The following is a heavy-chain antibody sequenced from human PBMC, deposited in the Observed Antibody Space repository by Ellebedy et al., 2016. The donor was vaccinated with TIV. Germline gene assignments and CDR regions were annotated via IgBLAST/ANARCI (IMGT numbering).Heavy chain of an antibody. D-gene: IGHD3-9*01. CDR2: ISSSSSYI. Sequence: GGSLRLSXAASGFTFSSYSMNWVRQAPGKGLEWVSSISSSSSYIYYADSVKGRFTISRDNAKNSLYLQMNSLRAEDTAVYYCARDFPYDILTGYYTPYYYYGMDVWGQGTTVTVSS. CDR3: ARDFPYDILTGYYTPYYYYGMDV. J-gene: IGHJ6*02. CDR1: GFTFSSYS. V-gene: IGHV3-21*01.